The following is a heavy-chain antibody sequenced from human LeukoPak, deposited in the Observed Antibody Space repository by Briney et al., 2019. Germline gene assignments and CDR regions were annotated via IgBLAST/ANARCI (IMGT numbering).Heavy chain of an antibody. J-gene: IGHJ5*02. CDR1: GDSISSYY. V-gene: IGHV4-59*12. CDR2: IYSSGST. CDR3: VTEPGYCTGGRCYGGWFDP. Sequence: SETLSLTCTVSGDSISSYYWSWIRQPPGKGLEWIGYIYSSGSTKYNPSLKSRVTISVDTSKNQFSLKLSSVTAADTAVYYCVTEPGYCTGGRCYGGWFDPWGQGTLVTVSS. D-gene: IGHD2-15*01.